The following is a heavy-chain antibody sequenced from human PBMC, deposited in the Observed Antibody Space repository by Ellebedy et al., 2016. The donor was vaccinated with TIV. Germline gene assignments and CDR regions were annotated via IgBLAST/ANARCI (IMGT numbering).Heavy chain of an antibody. CDR1: GYTLTELS. CDR3: ATSRWGVAGFIALYGMDV. J-gene: IGHJ6*02. D-gene: IGHD6-19*01. CDR2: FEPEDGET. V-gene: IGHV1-24*01. Sequence: ASVKVSCXVSGYTLTELSMHWVRQAPGKGLEWMGGFEPEDGETIYAQKFQGRVTMTEDTSTDTAYMELSSLRSEDTAVYYCATSRWGVAGFIALYGMDVWGQGTTVTVSS.